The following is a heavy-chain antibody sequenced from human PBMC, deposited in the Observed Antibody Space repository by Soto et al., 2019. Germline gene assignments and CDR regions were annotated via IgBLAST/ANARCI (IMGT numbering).Heavy chain of an antibody. Sequence: SETLSLTCAVYGGSFSGYYWSWIRPPPGKGLEWIGEIIHSGSTNYNPSLKSRVTISVDTSKNQFSLKLNSVTAADTGVYYCAGGRGKQQLGRTYYYYGMDVWGQGTTVTVSS. CDR2: IIHSGST. CDR3: AGGRGKQQLGRTYYYYGMDV. D-gene: IGHD6-13*01. V-gene: IGHV4-34*01. J-gene: IGHJ6*02. CDR1: GGSFSGYY.